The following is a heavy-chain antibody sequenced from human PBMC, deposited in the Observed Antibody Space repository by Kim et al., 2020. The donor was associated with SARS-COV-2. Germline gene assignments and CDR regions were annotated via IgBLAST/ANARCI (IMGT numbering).Heavy chain of an antibody. D-gene: IGHD6-19*01. CDR2: INAGNGNT. V-gene: IGHV1-3*01. CDR1: GYTFTSYA. J-gene: IGHJ6*02. Sequence: ASVKVSCKASGYTFTSYAMHWVRQAPGQRLEWMGWINAGNGNTKYSQKFQGRVTITRDTSASTAYMELSSMRSEDTAVYYCARVPAAIAVVDGWGQGTTVTVSS. CDR3: ARVPAAIAVVDG.